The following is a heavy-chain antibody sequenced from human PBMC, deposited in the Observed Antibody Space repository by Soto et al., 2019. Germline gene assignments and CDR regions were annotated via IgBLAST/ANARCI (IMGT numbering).Heavy chain of an antibody. J-gene: IGHJ5*02. CDR1: GYTFTRDH. V-gene: IGHV1-46*01. Sequence: QVQLVQSGAEVKKPGASVKVSCKASGYTFTRDHRHWVRQAPGQGLEWMGMIDPSGVKTNYAQKYQSRVTMTRDTSTSTVNMALSSLSSEDTPTYFCGRVMLSLLSITALDTWGQGTLVTVAS. CDR2: IDPSGVKT. D-gene: IGHD2-8*01. CDR3: GRVMLSLLSITALDT.